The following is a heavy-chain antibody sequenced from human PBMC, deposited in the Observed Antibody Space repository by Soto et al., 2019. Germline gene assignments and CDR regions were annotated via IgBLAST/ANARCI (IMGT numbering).Heavy chain of an antibody. D-gene: IGHD5-18*01. CDR3: ARNPLSRGYSHGSTDHGEDAFDI. J-gene: IGHJ3*02. CDR1: GGTFSSYA. Sequence: GASVKVSCKASGGTFSSYAISWVRQAPGQGLEWMGGIIPIFGTANYAQKFQGRVTITADESTSTAYMELSSLRSEDTAVYYCARNPLSRGYSHGSTDHGEDAFDIWGQGTMVTV. CDR2: IIPIFGTA. V-gene: IGHV1-69*13.